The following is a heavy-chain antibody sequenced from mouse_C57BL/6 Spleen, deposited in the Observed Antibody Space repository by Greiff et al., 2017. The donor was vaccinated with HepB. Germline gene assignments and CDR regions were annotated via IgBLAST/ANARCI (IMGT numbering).Heavy chain of an antibody. V-gene: IGHV1-18*01. J-gene: IGHJ1*03. CDR2: INPNNGGT. Sequence: VQLQQSGPELVKPGASVKIPCKASGYTFTDYNMDWVKQSHGKSLEWIGDINPNNGGTIYNQKFKGKATLTVDKSSSTAYMELRSLTSEDTAVYYCAREIRSYDGSSYVDWDFDVWGTGTTVTVSS. CDR3: AREIRSYDGSSYVDWDFDV. CDR1: GYTFTDYN. D-gene: IGHD1-1*01.